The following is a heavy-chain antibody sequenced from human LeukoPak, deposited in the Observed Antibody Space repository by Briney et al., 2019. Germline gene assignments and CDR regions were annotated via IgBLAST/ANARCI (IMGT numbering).Heavy chain of an antibody. D-gene: IGHD6-19*01. CDR3: ARDGGSGWPSFDY. Sequence: GGSLRLSCAASGFTFSSYRMSWVRQAPGKGLEWVANIKQDGSEKYYVDSVKGRFTISRDNAKNSLYLQMNSLRAEDTAVYYCARDGGSGWPSFDYWGQGTLVTVSS. J-gene: IGHJ4*02. V-gene: IGHV3-7*01. CDR1: GFTFSSYR. CDR2: IKQDGSEK.